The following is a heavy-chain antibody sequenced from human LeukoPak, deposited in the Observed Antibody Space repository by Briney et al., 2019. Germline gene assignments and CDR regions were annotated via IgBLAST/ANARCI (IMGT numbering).Heavy chain of an antibody. CDR2: ISYDGSNK. CDR1: GFNFSSYG. V-gene: IGHV3-30*18. CDR3: AKDWDSSGWIKYYFDY. Sequence: PGRSLRLSCAASGFNFSSYGMHWVRQAPGKGLEWVAVISYDGSNKYYADSVKGRFTISRDNSKNTLYLQMNSLRAEDTAVYYCAKDWDSSGWIKYYFDYWGQGTLVTVSS. J-gene: IGHJ4*02. D-gene: IGHD6-19*01.